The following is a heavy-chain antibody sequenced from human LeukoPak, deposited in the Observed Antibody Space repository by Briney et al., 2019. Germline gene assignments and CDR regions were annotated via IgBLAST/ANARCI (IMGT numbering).Heavy chain of an antibody. J-gene: IGHJ3*02. D-gene: IGHD3-10*01. CDR1: GFTFSTYY. V-gene: IGHV3-23*01. CDR2: ISGSGRST. Sequence: GGSLRLSCAASGFTFSTYYMHWVRQAPGKGLEWVSAISGSGRSTYYADSVKGRFTISRDNSKNTLYLQMNSLRAEDTAVYYCAKRRTDYYGSGSPPGDSFDIWGQGTMVTVSS. CDR3: AKRRTDYYGSGSPPGDSFDI.